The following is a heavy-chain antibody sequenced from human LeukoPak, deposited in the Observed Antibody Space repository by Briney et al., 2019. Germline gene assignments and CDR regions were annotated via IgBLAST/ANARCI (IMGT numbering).Heavy chain of an antibody. Sequence: GGSLRLSCAASGFTFSSYAMHWVRQAPGKGLEWVAVISYDGGNKYYADSVKGRFTISRDNSKNTLYLQMNSLRAEDTAVYYCARDLSGYENWFDPWGQGTLVTVSS. D-gene: IGHD5-12*01. CDR1: GFTFSSYA. J-gene: IGHJ5*02. CDR2: ISYDGGNK. CDR3: ARDLSGYENWFDP. V-gene: IGHV3-30*04.